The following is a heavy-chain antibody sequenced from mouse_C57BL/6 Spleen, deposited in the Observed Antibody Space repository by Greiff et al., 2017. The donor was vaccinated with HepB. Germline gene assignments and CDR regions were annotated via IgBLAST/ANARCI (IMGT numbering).Heavy chain of an antibody. CDR1: GYTFTSYW. CDR3: ARGDYYGTSAWFAY. V-gene: IGHV1-52*01. Sequence: QAQLQQPGAELVRPGSSVKLSCKASGYTFTSYWMHWVKQRPIQGLEWIGNIDPSDSETHYNQKFKDKATLTVDKSSSTAYMQLSSLTSKDSAVYYCARGDYYGTSAWFAYWGQGTLVTVSA. D-gene: IGHD1-1*01. J-gene: IGHJ3*01. CDR2: IDPSDSET.